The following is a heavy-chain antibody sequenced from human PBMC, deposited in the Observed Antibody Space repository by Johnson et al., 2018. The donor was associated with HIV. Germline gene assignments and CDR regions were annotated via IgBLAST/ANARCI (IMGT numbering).Heavy chain of an antibody. J-gene: IGHJ3*02. CDR1: GFTFSSYA. CDR2: ISGSGGST. D-gene: IGHD3-3*01. V-gene: IGHV3-23*04. CDR3: SKERWLTIFGVVPNAFDI. Sequence: VQLVESGGGVVRPGGSLKVSCAASGFTFSSYAMSWVRQAPGKGLEWVSAISGSGGSTYYADSVKGRFTISRDNSKNTPYLQMNSLRAEDTAGYYWSKERWLTIFGVVPNAFDIWGQGTMVTVSS.